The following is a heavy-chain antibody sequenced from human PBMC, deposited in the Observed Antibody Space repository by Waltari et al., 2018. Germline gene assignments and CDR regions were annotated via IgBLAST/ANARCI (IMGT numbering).Heavy chain of an antibody. D-gene: IGHD6-6*01. CDR1: GYTFTAYY. CDR2: IRPNSGGT. CDR3: ARGYSGSAYWYFEL. J-gene: IGHJ2*01. V-gene: IGHV1-2*02. Sequence: QVQLVQSGAEVRKPGASVTVSCKASGYTFTAYYMHWVRQAPGQGLEWMGGIRPNSGGTNSAQKFQGRVTMTRDTAISTASIELSSLTSDDTAVYYCARGYSGSAYWYFELWGRGTLVTVSS.